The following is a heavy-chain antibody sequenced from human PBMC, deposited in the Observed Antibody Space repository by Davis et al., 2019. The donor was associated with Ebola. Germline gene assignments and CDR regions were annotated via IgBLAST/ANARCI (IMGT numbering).Heavy chain of an antibody. J-gene: IGHJ4*02. V-gene: IGHV4-34*01. CDR2: INHSGST. Sequence: SETLSLTCTVSGGSFSSHYWSWIRQPPGKGLEWIGEINHSGSTNYNPSLKSRVTISVDTSKNQFSLKLSSVTAADTAVYYCARGLYPWELDYWGQGTLVTVSS. D-gene: IGHD1-1*01. CDR1: GGSFSSHY. CDR3: ARGLYPWELDY.